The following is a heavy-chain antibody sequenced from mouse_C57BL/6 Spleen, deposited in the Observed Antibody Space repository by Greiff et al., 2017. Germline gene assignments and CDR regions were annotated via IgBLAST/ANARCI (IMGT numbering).Heavy chain of an antibody. J-gene: IGHJ2*01. CDR1: GYAFSSSW. CDR2: IYPGDGDT. D-gene: IGHD2-1*01. V-gene: IGHV1-82*01. Sequence: VKLLESGPELVKPGASVKISCKASGYAFSSSWMNWVKQRPGKGLEWIGRIYPGDGDTNYNGKFKGKATLTADKSSSTAYMQLSSLTSEDSAVYFCARCGNYPYFDYWGQGTTLTVSS. CDR3: ARCGNYPYFDY.